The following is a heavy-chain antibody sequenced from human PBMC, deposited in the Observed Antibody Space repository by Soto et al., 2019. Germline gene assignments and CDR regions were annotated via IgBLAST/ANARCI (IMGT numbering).Heavy chain of an antibody. CDR2: IRFDGSNI. CDR1: ESILSGYG. CDR3: ARDGIGVSFFWGYLDY. V-gene: IGHV3-33*01. Sequence: GWSLGLSCAASESILSGYGMHWVRQAPGKGLEWVAVIRFDGSNINYADFAMGRFTISRDNSNNMLYLEMTNLRVEDTAVYYCARDGIGVSFFWGYLDYWGRGTQVTVSS. J-gene: IGHJ4*02. D-gene: IGHD7-27*01.